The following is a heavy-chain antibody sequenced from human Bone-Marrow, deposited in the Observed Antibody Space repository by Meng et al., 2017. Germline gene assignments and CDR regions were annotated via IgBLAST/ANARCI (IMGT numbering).Heavy chain of an antibody. CDR2: IYYSEST. CDR1: GGSISSSSYY. J-gene: IGHJ4*02. CDR3: ARESSSGSYYFDY. Sequence: QLQLQESGPGLVKPSETLSLTCTVSGGSISSSSYYWGWIRQPPGKGLEWIGYIYYSESTYYNPSLKSRVTISVDTSKNQFSLRLSSVTAADTAVYYCARESSSGSYYFDYWGQGTLVTVSS. D-gene: IGHD6-19*01. V-gene: IGHV4-39*07.